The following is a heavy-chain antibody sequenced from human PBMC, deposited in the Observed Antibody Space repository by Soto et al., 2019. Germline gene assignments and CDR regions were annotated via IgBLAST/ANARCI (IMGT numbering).Heavy chain of an antibody. CDR2: IYYRGTP. J-gene: IGHJ3*02. CDR1: GDSISSDHYY. D-gene: IGHD3-22*01. V-gene: IGHV4-39*01. CDR3: ARQGNHYDSGGYYVGAFDI. Sequence: SETLSLTCTVSGDSISSDHYYWGWIRQPPGKGLEWIGSIYYRGTPYYNPSLKSRVTISPDTSKSQFSLKLSSVTAADTAVYYCARQGNHYDSGGYYVGAFDIWGLGTMVTVSS.